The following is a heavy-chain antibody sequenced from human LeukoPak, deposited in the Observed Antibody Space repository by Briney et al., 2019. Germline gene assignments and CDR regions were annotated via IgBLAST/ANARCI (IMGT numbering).Heavy chain of an antibody. CDR2: IYYSGST. V-gene: IGHV4-61*01. J-gene: IGHJ4*02. CDR3: ARGSRGYTYG. Sequence: SETLSLTCTVSGASVSSGSYYWSWIRQPPGKGLEWVGYIYYSGSTNYNPSLKSRVTISVDTSKNQFSLKLSSVTAADTAVYYCARGSRGYTYGWGQGTLVTVSS. D-gene: IGHD5-18*01. CDR1: GASVSSGSYY.